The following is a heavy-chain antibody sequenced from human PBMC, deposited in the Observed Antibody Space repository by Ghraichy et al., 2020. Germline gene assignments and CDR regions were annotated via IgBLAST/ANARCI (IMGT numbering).Heavy chain of an antibody. CDR3: ARRYYYGGNNWYFDL. CDR1: GGSISSYY. J-gene: IGHJ2*01. CDR2: IFYSGST. V-gene: IGHV4-59*01. D-gene: IGHD4-23*01. Sequence: SQTLSLTCTVSGGSISSYYWSWIRQPPGKGLEWIGYIFYSGSTNYHPSLKSRVTISVDTSKNQFSLKLSSVTAADTAVYYCARRYYYGGNNWYFDLWGRGTLVTVSS.